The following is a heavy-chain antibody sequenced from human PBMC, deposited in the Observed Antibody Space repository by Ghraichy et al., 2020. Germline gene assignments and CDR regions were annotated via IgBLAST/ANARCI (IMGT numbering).Heavy chain of an antibody. D-gene: IGHD3-22*01. CDR2: INQEGSEK. CDR1: GFTFTTYW. Sequence: GGSLRLSCAASGFTFTTYWMTWVRQAPGKGLEWVANINQEGSEKYYVDSVKGRFTISRDNAENSLYLQMNSLRAEDTAVYYCARKMFYYENTKGWLDYWGQGSLVTVSS. CDR3: ARKMFYYENTKGWLDY. J-gene: IGHJ4*02. V-gene: IGHV3-7*03.